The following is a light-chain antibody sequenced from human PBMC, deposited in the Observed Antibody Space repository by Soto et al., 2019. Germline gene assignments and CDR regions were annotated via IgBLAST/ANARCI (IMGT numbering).Light chain of an antibody. CDR2: HVS. V-gene: IGLV2-14*01. J-gene: IGLJ2*01. Sequence: QSVLTQPASVSGSPGQSITISCTGTSSDVGAYNYVSWYQQYPGKVPKLMIYHVSNRPSGVSNRFSGSKSGNTASLTISGLQAEDEADYYCNSYTTSSTVVFGGGTQLTVL. CDR3: NSYTTSSTVV. CDR1: SSDVGAYNY.